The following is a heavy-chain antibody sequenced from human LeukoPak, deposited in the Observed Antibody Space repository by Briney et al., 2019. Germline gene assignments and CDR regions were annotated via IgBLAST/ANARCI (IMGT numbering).Heavy chain of an antibody. V-gene: IGHV3-30*03. CDR2: ISYDGSNK. J-gene: IGHJ4*02. CDR3: ARERGVGGTTWGDIGY. D-gene: IGHD1-26*01. CDR1: GFTFSSYG. Sequence: GGSLRLSCAASGFTFSSYGMHWVRQAPGKGLEWVAVISYDGSNKYYADSVKGRFTISRDNSKNTLYLQMNSLRAEDTAVYYCARERGVGGTTWGDIGYWGQGTLVTVSS.